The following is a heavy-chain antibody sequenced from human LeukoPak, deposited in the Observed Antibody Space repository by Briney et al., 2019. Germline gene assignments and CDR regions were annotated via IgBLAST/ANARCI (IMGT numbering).Heavy chain of an antibody. Sequence: GGSLRLSCAASGFTFSSYAMSWVRQAPGKGLEWVSAISGSGGSTYYADSVEGRFTISRDNSKNTLYLQMNSLRAEDTAVYYCAKGFYCSGGSCPVDYWGQGTLVTVSS. CDR2: ISGSGGST. V-gene: IGHV3-23*01. J-gene: IGHJ4*02. CDR3: AKGFYCSGGSCPVDY. CDR1: GFTFSSYA. D-gene: IGHD2-15*01.